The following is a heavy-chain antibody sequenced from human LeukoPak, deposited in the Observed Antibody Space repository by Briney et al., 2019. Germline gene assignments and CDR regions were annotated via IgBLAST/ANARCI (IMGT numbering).Heavy chain of an antibody. CDR2: IREDGSEK. D-gene: IGHD3-10*01. Sequence: GGSLRLSCAASGFTFSAYWMSWVRQAPGKGLEWVANIREDGSEKYYVDSVKGQFTISRDNAKNSLFLQMDSLRAEDTAVYYCARDLAGHYYGSGSSFDYWGQGTLVTVSS. V-gene: IGHV3-7*01. J-gene: IGHJ4*02. CDR3: ARDLAGHYYGSGSSFDY. CDR1: GFTFSAYW.